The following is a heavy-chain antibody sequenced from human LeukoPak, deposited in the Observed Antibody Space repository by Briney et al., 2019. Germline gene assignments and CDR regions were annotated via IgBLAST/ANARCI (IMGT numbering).Heavy chain of an antibody. CDR3: AREGPLRYFDWNPIDY. V-gene: IGHV3-7*01. J-gene: IGHJ4*02. D-gene: IGHD3-9*01. CDR1: GLIFSSYW. Sequence: GGSLRLSCAASGLIFSSYWMSWVRQAPGKGLEWVANIKKDGSEMYYVDSVKGRFTISRDNAKNSLYLQMNSLRAEDTAVYYCAREGPLRYFDWNPIDYWGQGTLVTVSS. CDR2: IKKDGSEM.